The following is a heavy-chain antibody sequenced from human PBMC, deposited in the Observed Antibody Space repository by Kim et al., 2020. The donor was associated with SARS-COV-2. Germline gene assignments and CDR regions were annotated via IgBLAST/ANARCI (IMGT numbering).Heavy chain of an antibody. J-gene: IGHJ3*01. CDR2: ISAYNGNT. V-gene: IGHV1-18*01. CDR3: ARDPASYTIFGVVIMGPDGFDF. CDR1: GYTFTSYG. D-gene: IGHD3-3*01. Sequence: ASVKVSCKASGYTFTSYGISWVRQAPGQGLEWMGWISAYNGNTNYAQKLQGRVTMTTDTSTSTAYMELRSLRSDDTAVYYCARDPASYTIFGVVIMGPDGFDFCGQGTMVTVSS.